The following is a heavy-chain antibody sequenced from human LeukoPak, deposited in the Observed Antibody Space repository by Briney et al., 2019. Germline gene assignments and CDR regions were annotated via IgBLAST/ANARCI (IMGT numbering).Heavy chain of an antibody. V-gene: IGHV3-23*01. CDR3: AKSGVRGVIIFWFDP. J-gene: IGHJ5*02. CDR2: ISGSGGII. CDR1: GFTFSSYA. Sequence: GGSLRLSCAASGFTFSSYAMSWVRQAPGKGLEWVSYISGSGGIIYYADSVKGRFTISRDNAKNSLYLQMNSLRAEDTAVYYCAKSGVRGVIIFWFDPWGQGTLVTVSS. D-gene: IGHD3-10*01.